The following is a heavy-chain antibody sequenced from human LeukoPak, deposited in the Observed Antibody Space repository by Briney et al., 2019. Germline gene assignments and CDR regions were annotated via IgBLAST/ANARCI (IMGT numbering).Heavy chain of an antibody. D-gene: IGHD2-21*02. J-gene: IGHJ4*02. CDR1: GYTFSSYS. CDR3: ARDCCGGGCYGLFDY. CDR2: INTGSSII. V-gene: IGHV3-48*01. Sequence: GGSLRLSCAASGYTFSSYSMNWVRQAPGEGLEWVSYINTGSSIIYYADSVKGRFSISRDNAKNSLYLQMNSLRVDDTAVYYCARDCCGGGCYGLFDYWGQGTLVTVSS.